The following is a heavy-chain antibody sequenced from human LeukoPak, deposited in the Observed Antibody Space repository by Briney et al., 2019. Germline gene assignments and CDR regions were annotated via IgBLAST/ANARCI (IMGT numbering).Heavy chain of an antibody. CDR1: GGSISSSNW. J-gene: IGHJ5*02. D-gene: IGHD6-19*01. V-gene: IGHV4-4*02. CDR3: ARTIAVAGELSWFDP. Sequence: SGTLSLTCAVSGGSISSSNWWSWVRQPPGKGLEWIGEIYHSGSTNYNSSLKSRVTISVDKSKNQFSLKLSSVTAADTAVYYCARTIAVAGELSWFDPWGQGTLVTVSS. CDR2: IYHSGST.